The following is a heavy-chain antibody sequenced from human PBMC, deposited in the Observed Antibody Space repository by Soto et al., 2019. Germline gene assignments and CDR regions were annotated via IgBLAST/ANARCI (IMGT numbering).Heavy chain of an antibody. D-gene: IGHD1-26*01. CDR3: GRDEGSGIAGRPTTYYFFYGMDV. J-gene: IGHJ6*01. V-gene: IGHV1-69*01. Sequence: QVQLVQSGAEVKKPGSSVKVSCKASGGTFSSYAISWVRQAPGQGLEWMGGIIPSFGTANYAQKFQGRVTITADESPSTAWMELSSLRSEDTDVYYCGRDEGSGIAGRPTTYYFFYGMDVWGQGTTGTVSS. CDR1: GGTFSSYA. CDR2: IIPSFGTA.